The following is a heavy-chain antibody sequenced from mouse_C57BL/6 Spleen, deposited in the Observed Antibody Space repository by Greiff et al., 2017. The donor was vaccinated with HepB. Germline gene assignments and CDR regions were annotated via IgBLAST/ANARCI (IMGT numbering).Heavy chain of an antibody. CDR2: INPNNGGT. CDR3: ARFYDGYYHYAMDY. J-gene: IGHJ4*01. V-gene: IGHV1-22*01. D-gene: IGHD2-3*01. CDR1: GYTFTDYN. Sequence: EVKLVESGPELVKPGASVKMSCKASGYTFTDYNMHWVKQSHGKSLEWIGYINPNNGGTSYNQKFKGKATLTVNKSSSTAYLELRSLTSEDSAVYYCARFYDGYYHYAMDYWGQGTSVTVSS.